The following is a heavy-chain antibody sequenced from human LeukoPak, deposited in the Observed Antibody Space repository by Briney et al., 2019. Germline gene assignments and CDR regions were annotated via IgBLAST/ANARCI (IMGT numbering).Heavy chain of an antibody. CDR2: ISSSSSTI. J-gene: IGHJ4*02. Sequence: GGSLRLSCAASGFTFSSYSMNWVRQAPGKGLEWVSYISSSSSTIYYADSVKGRFTISRDNSKNTLYLQMNSLRAEDTAVYYCAKVPYYYGSGSYFDYWGQGTLVTVSS. CDR1: GFTFSSYS. CDR3: AKVPYYYGSGSYFDY. V-gene: IGHV3-48*01. D-gene: IGHD3-10*01.